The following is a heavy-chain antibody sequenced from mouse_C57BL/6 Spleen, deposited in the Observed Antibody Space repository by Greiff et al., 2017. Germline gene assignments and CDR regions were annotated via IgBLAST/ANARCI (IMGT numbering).Heavy chain of an antibody. Sequence: VQLQQPGAELVKPGASVKLSCKASGYTFTSYWMPWVKQRPGQGLEWIGEIDPSGGDTNYNKKVKGKDTLTVDTASSTAYMQLSRLRSEDSAVYYYSRSPHEFDYWGQGTTLTVSS. V-gene: IGHV1-50*01. CDR2: IDPSGGDT. CDR3: SRSPHEFDY. J-gene: IGHJ2*01. CDR1: GYTFTSYW.